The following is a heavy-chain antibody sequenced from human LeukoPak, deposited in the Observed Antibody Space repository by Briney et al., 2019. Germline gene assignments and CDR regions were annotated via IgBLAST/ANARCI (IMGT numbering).Heavy chain of an antibody. Sequence: SETLSLTCTVSGGSIRSYYWSWIRQPPGKGLEWMGYIYYSGSTNYNPSLKSRVTISVDTSKNQFSLKLSSVTAADTAVYYCARHPSAVAGKTFDCWGQGTLVTVSS. CDR1: GGSIRSYY. D-gene: IGHD6-19*01. V-gene: IGHV4-59*08. CDR3: ARHPSAVAGKTFDC. J-gene: IGHJ4*02. CDR2: IYYSGST.